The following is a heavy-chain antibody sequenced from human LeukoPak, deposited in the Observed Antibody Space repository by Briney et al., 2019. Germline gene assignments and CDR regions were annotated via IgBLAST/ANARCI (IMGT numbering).Heavy chain of an antibody. D-gene: IGHD3-10*01. CDR3: ARGITMVRGVIRHYYYYGMDV. CDR1: VGSISSGGYS. CDR2: IYHSGST. Sequence: SQTLSLTCAVSVGSISSGGYSWSWIRQPPGKGLEWIGYIYHSGSTYYNPSLKSRVTISVDRSKNQFSLRLRSVTAADTAVYYCARGITMVRGVIRHYYYYGMDVWGKGTTVTVSS. V-gene: IGHV4-30-2*01. J-gene: IGHJ6*04.